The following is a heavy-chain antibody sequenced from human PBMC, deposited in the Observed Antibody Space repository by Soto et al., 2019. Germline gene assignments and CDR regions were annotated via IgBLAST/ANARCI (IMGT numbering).Heavy chain of an antibody. CDR3: GGGRWGRPRFGGGNCFDI. CDR2: INHSGST. CDR1: GGSFSGYY. V-gene: IGHV4-34*01. J-gene: IGHJ3*02. Sequence: QVQLQQWGAGLLKPSETLSLTCAVYGGSFSGYYWSWIRQPPGKGLEWIGEINHSGSTNYNPSLKSRVTLSGGQAKNQFSPKVGFGAGGEPGGELWGGGRWGRPRFGGGNCFDIWGQGTMVTVSS. D-gene: IGHD3-16*01.